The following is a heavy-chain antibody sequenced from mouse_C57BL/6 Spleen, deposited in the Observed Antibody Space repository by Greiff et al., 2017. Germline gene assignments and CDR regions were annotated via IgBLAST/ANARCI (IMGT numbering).Heavy chain of an antibody. Sequence: QVQLQQSGPELVKPGASVKISCKASGYAFTSSWMNWVKQRPGKGLEWIGRIYPGDGDTNYNGKFKGKATLTADKYSSTAYMQLSSLTSEDSAVYFCARGYGNYFGCWGQGTTLTVSA. V-gene: IGHV1-82*01. CDR2: IYPGDGDT. CDR1: GYAFTSSW. CDR3: ARGYGNYFGC. J-gene: IGHJ2*01. D-gene: IGHD2-1*01.